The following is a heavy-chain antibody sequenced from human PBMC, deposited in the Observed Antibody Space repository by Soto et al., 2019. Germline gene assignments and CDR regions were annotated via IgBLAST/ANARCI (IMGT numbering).Heavy chain of an antibody. CDR1: AFSFSHYA. CDR2: ISYDGNIK. J-gene: IGHJ6*02. V-gene: IGHV3-30-3*01. Sequence: GGSLRLSCGASAFSFSHYAMHWVRQAPGKGLECVAVISYDGNIKRYADSVKGRFTISRDNSENTLYLQMNNLRPEDTAVYYCARAGYCSGGRCYSPYYYYYGMDVWGQGTTVTVSS. CDR3: ARAGYCSGGRCYSPYYYYYGMDV. D-gene: IGHD2-15*01.